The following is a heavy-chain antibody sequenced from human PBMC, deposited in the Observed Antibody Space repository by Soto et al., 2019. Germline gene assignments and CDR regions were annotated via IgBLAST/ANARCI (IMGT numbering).Heavy chain of an antibody. V-gene: IGHV2-5*01. CDR3: AHSATVTTNYYYGMDV. J-gene: IGHJ6*02. Sequence: SGPTLVNPTQTLTLTCTFSGFSLSTSGVGVGWIRQPPGKALEWLALIYWNDDKRYSPSLKSRLTITKDTSKNQVVLKMTNMDPVDTATYYCAHSATVTTNYYYGMDVWGQGTTVTVSS. CDR1: GFSLSTSGVG. CDR2: IYWNDDK. D-gene: IGHD4-17*01.